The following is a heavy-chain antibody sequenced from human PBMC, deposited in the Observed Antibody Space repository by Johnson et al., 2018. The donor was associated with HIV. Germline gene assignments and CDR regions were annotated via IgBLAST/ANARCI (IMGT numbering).Heavy chain of an antibody. D-gene: IGHD5-24*01. J-gene: IGHJ3*02. V-gene: IGHV3-33*08. CDR1: GFTFSSYA. Sequence: QVQLVESGGGVVQPGGSLRFSCAVSGFTFSSYAMSWVRQAPGKGLEWVAVMWYDGSNKYYADSVKGRFTISRDNSKNTLYLQMNSLRAEDTAVYYCSRWSRDGYNFLNDAFDIWGQGTMVTVSS. CDR2: MWYDGSNK. CDR3: SRWSRDGYNFLNDAFDI.